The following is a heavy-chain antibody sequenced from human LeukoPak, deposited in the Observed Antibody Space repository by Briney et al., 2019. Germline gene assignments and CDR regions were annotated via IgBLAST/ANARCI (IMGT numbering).Heavy chain of an antibody. V-gene: IGHV1-46*01. CDR1: GYTFTSYY. Sequence: GASVKVSCKASGYTFTSYYMHWVRQAPGQGLEWMGIINPSGGSTSYAQKFQGRVTMTRDTSTSTVYMELSSLRSEDTAVYYCARDPCGGDRYYYYYMDVWGKGTTVTISS. CDR2: INPSGGST. D-gene: IGHD2-21*02. CDR3: ARDPCGGDRYYYYYMDV. J-gene: IGHJ6*03.